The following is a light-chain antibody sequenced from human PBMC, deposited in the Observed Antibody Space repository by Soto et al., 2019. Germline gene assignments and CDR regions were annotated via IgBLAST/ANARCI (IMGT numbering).Light chain of an antibody. CDR1: QSVSSN. CDR2: GAS. V-gene: IGKV3-15*01. CDR3: QQYNDWPLT. J-gene: IGKJ4*01. Sequence: EIVMTQSPATLSVSPGERATLSCRASQSVSSNLVWYQQKPCQVPRLLIYGASTRATGFPARFSGSGSGTEFTLTISSLQSEDFAVYYCQQYNDWPLTFGGGTKVEIK.